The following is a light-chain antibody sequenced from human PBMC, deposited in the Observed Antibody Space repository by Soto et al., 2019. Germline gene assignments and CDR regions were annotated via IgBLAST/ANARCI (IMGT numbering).Light chain of an antibody. CDR3: AAWDDSLNGVL. J-gene: IGLJ2*01. Sequence: QSVLTQPPSASGTPGQRVTISCSGRSSNIGRNTVHWYQQLPGTAPKLLIYSNIHRPSGVPDRFSGSKSGTSASLAISGLQSEDEADYYCAAWDDSLNGVLFGGGTKLTVL. CDR1: SSNIGRNT. V-gene: IGLV1-44*01. CDR2: SNI.